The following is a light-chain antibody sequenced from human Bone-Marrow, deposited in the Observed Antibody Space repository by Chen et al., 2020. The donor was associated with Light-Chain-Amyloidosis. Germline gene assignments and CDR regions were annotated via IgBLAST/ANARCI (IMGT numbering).Light chain of an antibody. CDR1: QSVGAY. CDR3: QQGATWPWT. J-gene: IGKJ1*01. Sequence: VLTQSPATLSLSPGDGATLSCRTSQSVGAYLAWYQQRPGQAPRLLIYDTSNRATGIPARFSGSGSETDFTLTISSLESEDFAVYYCQQGATWPWTFGHGTKVEIK. V-gene: IGKV3-11*01. CDR2: DTS.